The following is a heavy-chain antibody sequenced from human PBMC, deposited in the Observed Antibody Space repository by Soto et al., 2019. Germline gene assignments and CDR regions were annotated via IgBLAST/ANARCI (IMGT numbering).Heavy chain of an antibody. CDR1: CYTLSSYG. V-gene: IGHV1-3*01. Sequence: GASVKGSCKASCYTLSSYGIRWVRQAPGQRLEWMGWINAGNGNTKYAQKFQGRVTMNRDTSASTAYMELSSLRSEDTAVYYCARAWVVVTAPDYWGQGTLVTVSS. J-gene: IGHJ4*02. D-gene: IGHD2-21*02. CDR3: ARAWVVVTAPDY. CDR2: INAGNGNT.